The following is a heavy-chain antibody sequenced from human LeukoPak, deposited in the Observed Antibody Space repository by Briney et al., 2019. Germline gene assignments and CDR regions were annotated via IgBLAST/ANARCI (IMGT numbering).Heavy chain of an antibody. CDR3: ARPRSHSSGWDAFDI. CDR2: ISGSGGST. CDR1: GFTFSSYA. D-gene: IGHD6-19*01. J-gene: IGHJ3*02. V-gene: IGHV3-23*01. Sequence: GGSLRLSCAASGFTFSSYAMSWVRQAPGKGLKWVSAISGSGGSTYYADSVKGRFTVSRDNSKNTVYLQMNRLTAEDTAVYYCARPRSHSSGWDAFDIWGQGTMVTVSS.